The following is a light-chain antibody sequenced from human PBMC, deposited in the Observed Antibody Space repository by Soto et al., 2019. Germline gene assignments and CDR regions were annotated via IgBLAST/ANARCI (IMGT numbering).Light chain of an antibody. V-gene: IGKV1-5*03. CDR1: ESITNW. Sequence: LQMTHSPPTLSASVGDRVTISCRASESITNWLAWYQHKPGKAPKLLIYKASSLESGVPSRFSGSGSGTEFTLTISSLQPDDFATYYCQQYKSPTWTFGQGTKVDIK. J-gene: IGKJ1*01. CDR3: QQYKSPTWT. CDR2: KAS.